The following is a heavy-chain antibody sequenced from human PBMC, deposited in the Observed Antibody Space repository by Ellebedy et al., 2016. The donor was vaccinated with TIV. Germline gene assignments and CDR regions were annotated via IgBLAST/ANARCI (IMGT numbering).Heavy chain of an antibody. J-gene: IGHJ5*02. CDR3: ARDAYCSSTSCSNWFDP. V-gene: IGHV1-18*01. Sequence: ASVKVSXKASGYTFTSYGISWVRQAPGQGLEWMGWISAYNGNTNYAQKLQGRVTMTTDTSTSTAYMELRSLRSDDTAVYYCARDAYCSSTSCSNWFDPWGQGTLVTVSS. D-gene: IGHD2-2*01. CDR1: GYTFTSYG. CDR2: ISAYNGNT.